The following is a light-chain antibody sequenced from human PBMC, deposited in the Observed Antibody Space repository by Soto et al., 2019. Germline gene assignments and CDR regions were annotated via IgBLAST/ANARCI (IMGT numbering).Light chain of an antibody. J-gene: IGKJ2*01. V-gene: IGKV3-20*01. CDR3: HQYSSSPPFT. CDR2: GSS. CDR1: QSVSNNY. Sequence: EMVMTQSPGTLSLSPGERATLSCRASQSVSNNYIAWYQQKPGQAPRLLIFGSSNRATGIPDRFSGSGSGTEFTLTISRLEPEAFAVYYCHQYSSSPPFTFGQGTNMEI.